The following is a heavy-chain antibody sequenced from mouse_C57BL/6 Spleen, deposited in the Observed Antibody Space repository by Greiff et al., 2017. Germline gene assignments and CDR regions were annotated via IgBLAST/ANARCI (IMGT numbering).Heavy chain of an antibody. Sequence: LQESGAELARPGASVKLSCKASGYTFTSYGISWVKQRTGQGLEWIGEIYPRSGNTYYNEKFKGKATLTADKSSSTAYMELRSLTSEDSAVYFCAEGSSFAMDYWGQGTSVTVSS. D-gene: IGHD1-1*01. V-gene: IGHV1-81*01. CDR2: IYPRSGNT. CDR1: GYTFTSYG. CDR3: AEGSSFAMDY. J-gene: IGHJ4*01.